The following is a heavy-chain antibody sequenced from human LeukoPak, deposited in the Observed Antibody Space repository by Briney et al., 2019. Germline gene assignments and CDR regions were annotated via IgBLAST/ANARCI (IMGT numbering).Heavy chain of an antibody. CDR2: ISYDGSNK. V-gene: IGHV3-30*18. CDR1: GFTFSSYG. D-gene: IGHD2-15*01. J-gene: IGHJ3*02. Sequence: GRSLRLSCAASGFTFSSYGMHWVRQAPGKGLEWVAVISYDGSNKYYADSVKGRFTISRDNSKNTLYLQMNSLRAEDTAVYYCAKDRLGGSCYLGAFDIWGQGTMVTVSS. CDR3: AKDRLGGSCYLGAFDI.